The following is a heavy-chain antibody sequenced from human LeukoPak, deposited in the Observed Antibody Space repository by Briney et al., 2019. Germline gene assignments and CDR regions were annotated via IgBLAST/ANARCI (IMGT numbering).Heavy chain of an antibody. Sequence: PGGSLRLSCAASGFTFDDYGMSWVRQAPGKGLEWVANIKQDGSEKYYVDSVKGRFTISRDNAKNSLYLQMNSLRAEDTAVYYCARDLDTWNRYPRAFDIWGQGTMVTVSS. V-gene: IGHV3-7*01. D-gene: IGHD1-1*01. CDR1: GFTFDDYG. J-gene: IGHJ3*02. CDR3: ARDLDTWNRYPRAFDI. CDR2: IKQDGSEK.